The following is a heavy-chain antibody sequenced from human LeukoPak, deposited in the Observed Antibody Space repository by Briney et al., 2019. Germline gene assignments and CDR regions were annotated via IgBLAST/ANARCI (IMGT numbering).Heavy chain of an antibody. V-gene: IGHV4-4*02. CDR2: IYHSGTT. J-gene: IGHJ4*02. D-gene: IGHD2-15*01. CDR3: ARDRIGKYSIDY. CDR1: GGSISSGNW. Sequence: SETLSLTCAVSGGSISSGNWWNWVRQPPGKGLEWIGEIYHSGTTNSNPSLKSRVTISVDKSNNQFSLSLSSVTAEDTAVYYCARDRIGKYSIDYWGQGTLVTVSS.